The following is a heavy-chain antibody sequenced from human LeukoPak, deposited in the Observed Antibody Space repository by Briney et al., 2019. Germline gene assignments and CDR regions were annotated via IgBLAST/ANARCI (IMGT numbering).Heavy chain of an antibody. CDR1: GFTFRSYA. D-gene: IGHD3-9*01. Sequence: SGGSLRLSCAASGFTFRSYAMNWVRQVTGKGLEWVSGISGSGTGTYYADSVKGRFTISRDNSKNTLFLQMNSLRAEDTAVYYCARGMETGLRYFDWIPYYYYGMDVWGQGTTVTVSS. V-gene: IGHV3-23*01. CDR2: ISGSGTGT. J-gene: IGHJ6*02. CDR3: ARGMETGLRYFDWIPYYYYGMDV.